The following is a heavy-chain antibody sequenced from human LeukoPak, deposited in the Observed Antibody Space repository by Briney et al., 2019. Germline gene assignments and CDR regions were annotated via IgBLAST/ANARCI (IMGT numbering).Heavy chain of an antibody. D-gene: IGHD3-22*01. Sequence: GASVKVSCKPSGYTFIDHYLHWVRQAPGQGLESLGWIDPDTDDTNYPQKFQGRVTMSRDTSSSTAYMELNRLRSDDTAVYYCARAGHNSNSGGYDFWGLGTLVTVSS. CDR1: GYTFIDHY. V-gene: IGHV1-2*02. J-gene: IGHJ4*02. CDR2: IDPDTDDT. CDR3: ARAGHNSNSGGYDF.